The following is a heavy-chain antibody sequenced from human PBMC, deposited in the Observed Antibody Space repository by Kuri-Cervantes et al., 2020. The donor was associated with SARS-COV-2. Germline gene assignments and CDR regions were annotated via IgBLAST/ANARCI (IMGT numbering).Heavy chain of an antibody. J-gene: IGHJ3*02. V-gene: IGHV2-70*11. CDR3: ARIPAVVNAFGI. Sequence: TLSLTCTVSGGSISSGDYYWSWIRQPPGKALEWLARIDWDDDKYYSTSLKTRLTISKDTSKNQVVLTMTNMDPVDTATYYCARIPAVVNAFGIWGQGKMVTVSS. CDR1: GGSISSGDYY. D-gene: IGHD2-21*01. CDR2: IDWDDDK.